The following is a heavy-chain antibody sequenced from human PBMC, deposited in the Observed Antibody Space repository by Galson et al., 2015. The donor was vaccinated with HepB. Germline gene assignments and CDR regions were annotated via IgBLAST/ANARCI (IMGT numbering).Heavy chain of an antibody. Sequence: TLSLTCTVSGDSISSGDYYWSWIRQPAGKGLEWIGRIYTSGSTNSNPSLRSRLTVSLDTSKNQFFLRLSSVTAADSAVYYCARALRDAYTSYTYYYMDVWGKGTTVTVSS. CDR2: IYTSGST. D-gene: IGHD5-24*01. V-gene: IGHV4-61*02. CDR1: GDSISSGDYY. J-gene: IGHJ6*03. CDR3: ARALRDAYTSYTYYYMDV.